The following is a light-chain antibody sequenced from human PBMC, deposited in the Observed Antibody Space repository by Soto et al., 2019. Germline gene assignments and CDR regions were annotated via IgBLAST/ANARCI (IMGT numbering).Light chain of an antibody. CDR2: GAS. J-gene: IGKJ1*01. Sequence: IVMTQSSATLSVSPGEGVTLSCRASQSVDNNLAWYQQKPGQAPRLLIYGASTRATGIPGTFSGSGSGTEFTLTISSLQSEDFAVYYCQQYNNWPRTFGQGTKVDIK. V-gene: IGKV3-15*01. CDR1: QSVDNN. CDR3: QQYNNWPRT.